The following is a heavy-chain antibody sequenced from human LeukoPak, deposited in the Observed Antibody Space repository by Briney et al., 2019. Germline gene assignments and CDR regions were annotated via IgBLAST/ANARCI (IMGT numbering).Heavy chain of an antibody. D-gene: IGHD2-2*01. CDR2: ISAYNGNT. Sequence: ASVKVSCKASGYTFTSYGISWVRQVPGQGLEWMGWISAYNGNTNYAQKLQGRVTMTTDTSTSTAYMELRSLRSDDTAVYYCAGMIYCSSTSCQYNWFDPWGQGTLVTVSS. CDR1: GYTFTSYG. CDR3: AGMIYCSSTSCQYNWFDP. J-gene: IGHJ5*02. V-gene: IGHV1-18*01.